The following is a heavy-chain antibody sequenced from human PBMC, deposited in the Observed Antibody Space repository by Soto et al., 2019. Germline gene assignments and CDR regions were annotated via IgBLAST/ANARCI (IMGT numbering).Heavy chain of an antibody. Sequence: ESGGGVVQPGRSLRLSCAASGFTFSTYALHWVRQAPGEGLEWVALISYDGSNKNYTDSVKGRFTVSRDTSKRTLYLQMNSLRAEDTAVYYCARVSRGVVGRGAFDLWGQGTTVTVSS. CDR1: GFTFSTYA. V-gene: IGHV3-30-3*01. CDR2: ISYDGSNK. J-gene: IGHJ3*01. D-gene: IGHD3-10*01. CDR3: ARVSRGVVGRGAFDL.